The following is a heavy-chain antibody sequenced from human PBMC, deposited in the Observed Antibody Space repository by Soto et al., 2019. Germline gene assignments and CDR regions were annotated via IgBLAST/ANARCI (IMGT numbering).Heavy chain of an antibody. CDR3: AKAYEKGVAGETIYYYYGMDV. CDR1: GFTFSSYG. Sequence: PGGSLRLSCAASGFTFSSYGMHWVRQAPGKGLEWVAVISYDGSNKYYADSVKGRFTISRDNSKNTLYLQMNSLRAEDTAVYYCAKAYEKGVAGETIYYYYGMDVWGQGTTVTVSS. J-gene: IGHJ6*02. V-gene: IGHV3-30*18. D-gene: IGHD6-19*01. CDR2: ISYDGSNK.